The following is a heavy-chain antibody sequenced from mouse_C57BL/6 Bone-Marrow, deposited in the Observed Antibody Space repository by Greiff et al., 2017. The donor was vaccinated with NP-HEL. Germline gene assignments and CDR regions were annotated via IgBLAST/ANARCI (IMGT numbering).Heavy chain of an antibody. CDR2: IYWDDDK. D-gene: IGHD2-12*01. V-gene: IGHV8-12*01. CDR1: GFSLSTSGMG. J-gene: IGHJ3*01. Sequence: ESGPGILQSSQTLSLTCSFSGFSLSTSGMGVSWIRQPSGKGLEWLAHIYWDDDKRYNPSLKSRLTISKATSRNQVFLKITSVDTADTATYYCARSPSYYSFAYWGQGTLVTVSA. CDR3: ARSPSYYSFAY.